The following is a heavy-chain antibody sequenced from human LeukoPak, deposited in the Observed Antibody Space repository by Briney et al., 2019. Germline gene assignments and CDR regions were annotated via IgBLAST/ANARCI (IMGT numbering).Heavy chain of an antibody. CDR1: GFTFSDYW. D-gene: IGHD3-22*01. Sequence: GGSLRLSCTASGFTFSDYWISWVRQAPGKGLEWVANINQDGSERHYVDSLRGRFTISRDNARNSLYLQMNSLRAEDTAVYFCARDLYYFHSSGYYASDLSGQRTLVTVSS. CDR2: INQDGSER. CDR3: ARDLYYFHSSGYYASDL. V-gene: IGHV3-7*01. J-gene: IGHJ5*02.